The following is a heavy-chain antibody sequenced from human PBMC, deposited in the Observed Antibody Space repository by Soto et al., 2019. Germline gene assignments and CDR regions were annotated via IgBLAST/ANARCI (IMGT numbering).Heavy chain of an antibody. V-gene: IGHV4-30-2*01. Sequence: PSEPLSLTCAVSGGSISSGGYSWSWIRQPPGKGLEWIGYIYHSGSTYYNPSLKSRVTISVDRSKNQFSLKLSSVTAADTAVYYCARCNDRQYYFDYWCPAPLVTV. J-gene: IGHJ4*02. D-gene: IGHD3-22*01. CDR1: GGSISSGGYS. CDR3: ARCNDRQYYFDY. CDR2: IYHSGST.